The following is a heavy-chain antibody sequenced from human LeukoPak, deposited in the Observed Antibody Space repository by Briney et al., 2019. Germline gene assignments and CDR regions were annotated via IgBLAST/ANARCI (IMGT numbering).Heavy chain of an antibody. J-gene: IGHJ4*02. V-gene: IGHV4-38-2*02. CDR3: ARHTDDSSGTYFDY. Sequence: PSETLSLTCTVSGYSISSGYYWGWIRQPPGKGLEWIGSIYHSGSTYYNPSLKSRVTISVDTFKNQFSLKLSSVTAADTAVYYCARHTDDSSGTYFDYWGQGTLVTVSS. CDR1: GYSISSGYY. CDR2: IYHSGST. D-gene: IGHD3-22*01.